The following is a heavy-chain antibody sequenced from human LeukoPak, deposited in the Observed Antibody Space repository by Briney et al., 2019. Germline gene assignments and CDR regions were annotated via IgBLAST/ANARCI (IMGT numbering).Heavy chain of an antibody. V-gene: IGHV3-64D*06. Sequence: PGGSLRLSCSASGFTFSSYAMHWVRQAPGKGLEYVSAISSNGGSTYHADSVKGRFTISRDNSKNTLYLQMSSLRAENTAVYYCVKDYDILTGYFDYWGQGTLVTVSS. J-gene: IGHJ4*02. CDR3: VKDYDILTGYFDY. D-gene: IGHD3-9*01. CDR2: ISSNGGST. CDR1: GFTFSSYA.